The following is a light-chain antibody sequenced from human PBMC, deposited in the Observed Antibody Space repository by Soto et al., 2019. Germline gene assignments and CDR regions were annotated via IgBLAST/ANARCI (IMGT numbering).Light chain of an antibody. V-gene: IGKV3-11*01. J-gene: IGKJ1*01. CDR2: DAS. CDR3: QQRSKWPTET. CDR1: QSVSSY. Sequence: EIVLTQSPATLSLSPGERATLSCRASQSVSSYLAWYQQKPGQAPRLLIYDASNRATGIPARFSGSGSVTDFTLTISSLEPEDFAVYYCQQRSKWPTETFGQGTKVESK.